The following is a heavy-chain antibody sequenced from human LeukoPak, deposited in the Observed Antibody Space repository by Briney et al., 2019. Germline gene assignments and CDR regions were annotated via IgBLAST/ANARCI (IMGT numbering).Heavy chain of an antibody. CDR3: ATFSWGSFDY. Sequence: SETLSLTCTVSGGSISSYYWSWIRQPPGEGREWIGYIFYSGSTNYNPSLKSRVTISVDTSKNQFSLKLSSVTAADTAVYYCATFSWGSFDYWGQGTLVTVSS. CDR1: GGSISSYY. CDR2: IFYSGST. J-gene: IGHJ4*02. V-gene: IGHV4-59*01. D-gene: IGHD3-16*01.